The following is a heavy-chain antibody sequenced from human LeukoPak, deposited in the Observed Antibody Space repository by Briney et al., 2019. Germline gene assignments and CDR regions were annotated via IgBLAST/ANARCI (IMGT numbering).Heavy chain of an antibody. V-gene: IGHV3-7*04. CDR1: GFTFYTFW. CDR2: INPVGSDK. Sequence: PGGSLRLSCAASGFTFYTFWMTWVRQGPGKGLEWVANINPVGSDKYYVDSLKGRFTISRDNAKNSMYLQMDSLRAEDTAVYYCVRAGYTYGFDYWGQGALVTVSS. CDR3: VRAGYTYGFDY. D-gene: IGHD5-18*01. J-gene: IGHJ4*02.